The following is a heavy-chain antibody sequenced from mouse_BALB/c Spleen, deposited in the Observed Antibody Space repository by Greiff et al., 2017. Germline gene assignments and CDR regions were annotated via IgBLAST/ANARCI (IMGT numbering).Heavy chain of an antibody. Sequence: EVQLVESGAELVRSGASVKLSCTASGFNIKDYYMHWVKQRPEQGLEWIGWIDPENGDTEYAPKFQGKATMTADTSSNTAYLQLSSLTSEDTAVYYCNGGDDSAWFAYWGQGTLVTVSA. D-gene: IGHD2-4*01. CDR3: NGGDDSAWFAY. CDR2: IDPENGDT. V-gene: IGHV14-4*02. CDR1: GFNIKDYY. J-gene: IGHJ3*01.